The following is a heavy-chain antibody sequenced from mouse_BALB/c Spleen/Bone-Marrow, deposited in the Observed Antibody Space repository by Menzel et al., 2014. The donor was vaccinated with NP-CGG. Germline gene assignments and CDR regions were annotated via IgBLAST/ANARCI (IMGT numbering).Heavy chain of an antibody. CDR2: ISSAGSYS. V-gene: IGHV5-6*01. CDR1: GFTFSRYG. CDR3: ARDFITAPYYAMDY. J-gene: IGHJ4*01. D-gene: IGHD1-2*01. Sequence: EVQGVESGGDLVKPGGSLKLSCAASGFTFSRYGMSWVRQTPDKRLEWVATISSAGSYSNHPDSVKGRFTISRDNAKNTLYLQMSSLKSEDTAMYYCARDFITAPYYAMDYWGQGTSVTVSS.